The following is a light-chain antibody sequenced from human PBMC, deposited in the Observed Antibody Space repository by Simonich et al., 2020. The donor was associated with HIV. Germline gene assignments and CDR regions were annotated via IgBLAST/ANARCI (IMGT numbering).Light chain of an antibody. CDR2: DAS. V-gene: IGKV3-15*01. J-gene: IGKJ2*01. Sequence: IVLPQSPATLSLSPGESATLSCRSSQIVSTYFAWYQQKPGQAPRLLIYDASSRATGIPARVSGSGSGTEFTLTISSMQSEDFAVYYCQQYNNWPPVYTFGQGTKLEIK. CDR1: QIVSTY. CDR3: QQYNNWPPVYT.